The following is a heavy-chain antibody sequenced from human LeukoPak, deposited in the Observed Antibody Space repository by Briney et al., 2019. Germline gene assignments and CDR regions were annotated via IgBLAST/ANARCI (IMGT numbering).Heavy chain of an antibody. Sequence: GGSLRLSCAASGFTFSSFTMNWVRQAPGKGLEWVSSISTTSGYIYYADSVKGRFTISRDNAKNTLYLQMNSLRAEDTAVYYCARVGYSYGYEYWGQGTLVTVSS. V-gene: IGHV3-21*01. CDR1: GFTFSSFT. J-gene: IGHJ4*02. CDR2: ISTTSGYI. D-gene: IGHD5-18*01. CDR3: ARVGYSYGYEY.